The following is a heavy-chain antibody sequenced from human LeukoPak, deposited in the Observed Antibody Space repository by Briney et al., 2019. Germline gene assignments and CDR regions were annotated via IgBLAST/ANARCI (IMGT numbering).Heavy chain of an antibody. Sequence: GEALQISSKGSGYGFTNYWIGWVRPMTEKGVGWRGIIYPGDSDTRYSPSFQGQVTISADKSISTAYLQWSSLKASDTAMYYCARGYSSSTVYGYWGQGTLVTVSS. CDR1: GYGFTNYW. CDR3: ARGYSSSTVYGY. V-gene: IGHV5-51*01. CDR2: IYPGDSDT. J-gene: IGHJ4*02. D-gene: IGHD6-6*01.